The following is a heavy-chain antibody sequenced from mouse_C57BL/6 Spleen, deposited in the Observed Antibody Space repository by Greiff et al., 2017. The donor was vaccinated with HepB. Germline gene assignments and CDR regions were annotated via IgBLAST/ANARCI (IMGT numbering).Heavy chain of an antibody. J-gene: IGHJ4*01. CDR3: ARVGTRRGAMDY. D-gene: IGHD3-3*01. Sequence: VQLQQSGPGLVKPSQSLSLTCSVTGYSITSGYYWNWIRQFPGNKLEWMGYISYDGSNNYNPSLKNRISITRDTSKNQFFLKLNSVTTEDTATYYCARVGTRRGAMDYWGQGTSVTVSS. CDR1: GYSITSGYY. CDR2: ISYDGSN. V-gene: IGHV3-6*01.